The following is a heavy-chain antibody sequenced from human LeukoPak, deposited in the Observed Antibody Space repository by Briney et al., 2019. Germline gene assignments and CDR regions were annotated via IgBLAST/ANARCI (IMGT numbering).Heavy chain of an antibody. J-gene: IGHJ4*02. Sequence: ASVKVSCKASGGTFSSYAISWVRQAPGQGLEWMGGIIPIFGTANYAQKFQGRVTTTADESTSTAYMELSSLRSEDTAVYYCARTLGYCSGGSCYWDYWGQGTLVTVSS. CDR3: ARTLGYCSGGSCYWDY. D-gene: IGHD2-15*01. CDR2: IIPIFGTA. V-gene: IGHV1-69*01. CDR1: GGTFSSYA.